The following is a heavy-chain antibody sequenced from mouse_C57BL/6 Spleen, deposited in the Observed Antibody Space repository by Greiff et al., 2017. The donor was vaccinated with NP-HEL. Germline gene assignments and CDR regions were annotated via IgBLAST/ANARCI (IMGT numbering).Heavy chain of an antibody. V-gene: IGHV1-76*01. CDR1: GYTFTDYY. CDR3: ARGMGWGDYAMDY. Sequence: QVQLQQSGAELVRPGASVKLSCKASGYTFTDYYINWVKQRPGQGLEWIARIYPGSGNTYYNEKFKGKATLTAEKSSSTAYMQLSSLTSEDSAVYFCARGMGWGDYAMDYWGQGTSVTVSS. CDR2: IYPGSGNT. D-gene: IGHD1-1*02. J-gene: IGHJ4*01.